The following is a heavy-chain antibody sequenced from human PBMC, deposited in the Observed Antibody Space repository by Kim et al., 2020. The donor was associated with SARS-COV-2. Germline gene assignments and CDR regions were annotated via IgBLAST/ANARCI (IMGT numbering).Heavy chain of an antibody. Sequence: TYYNPSLKSRITISIDTSKNQFSLSLTSVTAADTAVYYCATASLSGYFLDYWGQGTLVTVSS. CDR2: T. D-gene: IGHD3-9*01. J-gene: IGHJ4*02. V-gene: IGHV4-31*02. CDR3: ATASLSGYFLDY.